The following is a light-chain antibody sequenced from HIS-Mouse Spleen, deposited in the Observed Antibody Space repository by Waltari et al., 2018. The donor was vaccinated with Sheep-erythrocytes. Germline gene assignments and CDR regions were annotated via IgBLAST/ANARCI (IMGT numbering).Light chain of an antibody. CDR2: DDS. Sequence: SYVLTQPPSVSVAPGPAARLTCGGNKIGSKSVHWYQQKPGQAPVLVVYDDSDRPSGIPERFSGSNSGNTATLTISRVEAGDEADYYCQVWDSSSDPVVFGGGTKLTVL. CDR1: KIGSKS. CDR3: QVWDSSSDPVV. J-gene: IGLJ2*01. V-gene: IGLV3-21*02.